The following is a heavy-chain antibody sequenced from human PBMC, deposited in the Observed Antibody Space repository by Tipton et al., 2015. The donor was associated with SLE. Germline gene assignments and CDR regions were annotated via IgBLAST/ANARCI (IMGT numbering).Heavy chain of an antibody. CDR2: ISYDGSYR. D-gene: IGHD6-19*01. Sequence: SLRLSCVASGSNNYGMHWVRQAPGKGLEWVAVISYDGSYRSYADSVKGRFTISRDNSKNMLYLQMNSLRADDTAVYFCARSYSSWEDFDYWGQGTLVTVSS. V-gene: IGHV3-30*03. J-gene: IGHJ4*02. CDR1: GSNNYG. CDR3: ARSYSSWEDFDY.